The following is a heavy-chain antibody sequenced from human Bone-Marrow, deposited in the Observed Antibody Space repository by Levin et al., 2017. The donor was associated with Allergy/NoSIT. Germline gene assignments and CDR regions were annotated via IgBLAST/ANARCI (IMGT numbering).Heavy chain of an antibody. D-gene: IGHD5-12*01. Sequence: SCEVSGFTFSHYTMNWVRQAPGKGLEWVSYISSRSDTIYYAESVKGRFTVSRDNAKSSLYLQMSSLRSEDTAVYYCARVPSGYAGWHLDLWGRGTLVTVSS. J-gene: IGHJ2*01. CDR3: ARVPSGYAGWHLDL. CDR1: GFTFSHYT. V-gene: IGHV3-48*01. CDR2: ISSRSDTI.